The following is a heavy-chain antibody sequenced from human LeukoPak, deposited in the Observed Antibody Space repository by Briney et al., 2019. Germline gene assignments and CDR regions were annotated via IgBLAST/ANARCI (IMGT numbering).Heavy chain of an antibody. CDR1: GFTFSSYW. Sequence: GGSLRLSCAASGFTFSSYWLHWVRQAPGKGLVWVSRAYTDGRGTDYADSVKGRFTISRDNAKNTLYLQMNSLRAEDTAVYYCARGSWTFDIWGQGTMVTSLQ. J-gene: IGHJ3*02. CDR3: ARGSWTFDI. V-gene: IGHV3-74*01. D-gene: IGHD3-10*01. CDR2: AYTDGRGT.